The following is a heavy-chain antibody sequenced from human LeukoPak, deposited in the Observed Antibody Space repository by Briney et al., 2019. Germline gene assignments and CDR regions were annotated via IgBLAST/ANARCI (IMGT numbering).Heavy chain of an antibody. D-gene: IGHD3-22*01. Sequence: PSETLSLTCTVSGGSISSYYWSWIRQPAGKGLEWIGRIYTSGSTNYNPSLKSRVTISEDKSKNQFSLKLSSVTAADTAVYYCARAYYYDSSGYYFFDYWGQGTLVTVSS. CDR3: ARAYYYDSSGYYFFDY. CDR2: IYTSGST. CDR1: GGSISSYY. V-gene: IGHV4-4*07. J-gene: IGHJ4*02.